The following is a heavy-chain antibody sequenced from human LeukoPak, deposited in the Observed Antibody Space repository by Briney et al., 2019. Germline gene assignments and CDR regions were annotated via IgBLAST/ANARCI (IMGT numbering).Heavy chain of an antibody. Sequence: GRSLRLSCAVSGFTFSSYGMQWVRQAPGKGLEWVAVIWYDGSNKYYADSVRGRFTISRDNSKNTLYLLMNSLRAEDSAVYYCARDRTSDCSVGSCYRHYFDYWGRGTLVSVSS. CDR2: IWYDGSNK. V-gene: IGHV3-33*01. D-gene: IGHD2-15*01. J-gene: IGHJ4*02. CDR3: ARDRTSDCSVGSCYRHYFDY. CDR1: GFTFSSYG.